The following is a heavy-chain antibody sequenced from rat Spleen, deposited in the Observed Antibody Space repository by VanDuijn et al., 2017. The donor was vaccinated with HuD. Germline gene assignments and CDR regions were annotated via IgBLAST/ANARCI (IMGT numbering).Heavy chain of an antibody. D-gene: IGHD1-12*02. V-gene: IGHV5-25*01. CDR3: ATDGYYDGTYYSVYVMDA. CDR2: ISTGGDNT. J-gene: IGHJ4*01. Sequence: EVQLVESGGGLVQPGRSMKLSCAASGFTFSNYYMAWVRQAPTKGLEWVASISTGGDNTYYRDSVKGRFSISRDSAKSTLYLQMDSLRSEDSATYYCATDGYYDGTYYSVYVMDAWGQGASVTVSS. CDR1: GFTFSNYY.